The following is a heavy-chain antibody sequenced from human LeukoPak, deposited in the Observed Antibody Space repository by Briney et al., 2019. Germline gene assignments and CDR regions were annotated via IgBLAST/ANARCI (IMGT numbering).Heavy chain of an antibody. Sequence: SETLSLTCTVSGDSVSNGNYYWSWLRQPPGKGLEWIGYIYYSGSTNYNPSLKSRVTISVDTSKNQFSLKLSSVTAADTAVYYCAREAYSSSTQYNWFDPWGQGTLVTVSS. D-gene: IGHD6-13*01. J-gene: IGHJ5*02. CDR1: GDSVSNGNYY. V-gene: IGHV4-61*01. CDR3: AREAYSSSTQYNWFDP. CDR2: IYYSGST.